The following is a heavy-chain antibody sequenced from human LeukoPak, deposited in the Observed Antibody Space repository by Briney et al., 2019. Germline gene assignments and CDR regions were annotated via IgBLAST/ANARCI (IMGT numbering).Heavy chain of an antibody. CDR3: ARYYYYYYMDV. V-gene: IGHV1-2*02. CDR2: INPNSGGT. CDR1: GFPFTSYA. J-gene: IGHJ6*03. Sequence: ASVKVSCKASGFPFTSYAIHWVRQAPGQGLEWMGWINPNSGGTNYAQKFQGRVTMTRDTSISTAYMELSRLRSDDTAVYYCARYYYYYYMDVWGKGTTVTVSS.